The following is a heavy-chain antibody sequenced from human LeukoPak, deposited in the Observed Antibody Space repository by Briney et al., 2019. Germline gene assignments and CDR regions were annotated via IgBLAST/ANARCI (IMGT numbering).Heavy chain of an antibody. V-gene: IGHV1-8*03. D-gene: IGHD3-10*01. J-gene: IGHJ6*03. Sequence: ASVKVSCKASGYTFTSYDINWVRQATGQGLEWMGWMNPNSGNTGYAQKFQGRVTITRNTSISTAYMELSSLRSEDTAVYYCARVRGVKDTYYYYYYMDVWGKGTTVTVSS. CDR2: MNPNSGNT. CDR3: ARVRGVKDTYYYYYYMDV. CDR1: GYTFTSYD.